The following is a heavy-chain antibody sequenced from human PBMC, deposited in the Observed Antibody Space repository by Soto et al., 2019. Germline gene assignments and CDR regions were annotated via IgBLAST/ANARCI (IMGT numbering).Heavy chain of an antibody. Sequence: GGSLRLSCAASGFTFSNAWMNWVRQAPGKGLEWVGRIKSKTDGGTTDYAAPVKGRFTISRDDSKNTLYLQMNSLKTEDTAVYYCTTEESIFGVDYYYGMDVWGQGTTVTVSS. CDR2: IKSKTDGGTT. D-gene: IGHD3-3*01. CDR1: GFTFSNAW. J-gene: IGHJ6*02. V-gene: IGHV3-15*07. CDR3: TTEESIFGVDYYYGMDV.